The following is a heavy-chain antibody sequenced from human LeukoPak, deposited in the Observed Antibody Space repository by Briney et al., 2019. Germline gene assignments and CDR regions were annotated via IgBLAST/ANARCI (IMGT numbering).Heavy chain of an antibody. V-gene: IGHV1-2*02. CDR2: INPNSGGT. J-gene: IGHJ4*02. Sequence: ASVKVSCKASGYTFTGYYMHWVRQAPGQGLEWMGWINPNSGGTNYAQKFQGRVTMTRDTSISTAYMELSRLRSDDTAVYYCARDGGKYGGYGLSQHDYWGQGTLVTVSS. CDR1: GYTFTGYY. CDR3: ARDGGKYGGYGLSQHDY. D-gene: IGHD4-17*01.